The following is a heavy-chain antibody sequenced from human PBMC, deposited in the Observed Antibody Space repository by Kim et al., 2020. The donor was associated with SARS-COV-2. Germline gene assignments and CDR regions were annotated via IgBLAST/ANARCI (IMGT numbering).Heavy chain of an antibody. CDR3: AKMVIMDGYNYFYYYAMDV. CDR1: GFTFDTYA. J-gene: IGHJ6*02. V-gene: IGHV3-23*01. Sequence: GGSLRHSCVASGFTFDTYAMSWVRQAPGKGLEWVSVISGGAVNKFYADSVRGRFTISRDNSNNMLYLQMNSLRDEDTALYYCAKMVIMDGYNYFYYYAMDVWGQGTTVTVSS. D-gene: IGHD2-21*01. CDR2: ISGGAVNK.